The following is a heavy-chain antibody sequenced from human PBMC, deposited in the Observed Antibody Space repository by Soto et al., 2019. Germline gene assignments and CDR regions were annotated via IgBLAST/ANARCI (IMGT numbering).Heavy chain of an antibody. Sequence: LLQESGPGLVKPSETLSLNCSVTGVSISGGYWSWVRQPPGKGLEWIGYVFDSGSTIYNPSLAGRVTISVATSKSQFSLRLSSVSAADTAVYFCAKERGSGWSEFASWGQGTLVTVSS. D-gene: IGHD6-19*01. CDR2: VFDSGST. V-gene: IGHV4-59*01. J-gene: IGHJ4*02. CDR1: GVSISGGY. CDR3: AKERGSGWSEFAS.